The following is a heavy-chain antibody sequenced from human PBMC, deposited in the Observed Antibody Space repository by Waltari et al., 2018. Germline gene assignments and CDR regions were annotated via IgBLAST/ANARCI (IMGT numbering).Heavy chain of an antibody. CDR3: ARGRIALSGSSIAGALRFDY. D-gene: IGHD1-26*01. V-gene: IGHV4-34*01. CDR2: INHSGST. CDR1: GGSFSGYY. J-gene: IGHJ4*02. Sequence: QVQLQQWGAGLLKPSETLSLTCAVYGGSFSGYYWSWIRQPPGKGLEWIGEINHSGSTNDNPSLKSRGTISVDTSKNQFSLKLSSVTAADTAVYYCARGRIALSGSSIAGALRFDYWGQGTLVTVSS.